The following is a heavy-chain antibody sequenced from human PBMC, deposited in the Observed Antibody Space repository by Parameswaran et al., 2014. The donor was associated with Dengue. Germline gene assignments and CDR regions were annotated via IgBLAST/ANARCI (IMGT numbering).Heavy chain of an antibody. CDR1: GGSISSYY. D-gene: IGHD6-19*01. J-gene: IGHJ6*02. CDR2: IYYSGST. CDR3: AREGGLSGMDV. Sequence: ASETLSLTCTVSGGSISSYYWSWIRQPPGKGLEWIGYIYYSGSTNYNPSLKSRVTISVDTSKNQFSLKLSSVTAADTAVYYCAREGGLSGMDVWGQGTTVTVSS. V-gene: IGHV4-59*01.